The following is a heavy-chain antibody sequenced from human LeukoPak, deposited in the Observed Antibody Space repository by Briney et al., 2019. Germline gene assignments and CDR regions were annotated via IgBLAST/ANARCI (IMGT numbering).Heavy chain of an antibody. V-gene: IGHV5-51*01. CDR1: GYGFTSYW. J-gene: IGHJ4*02. Sequence: GESLKSSFKGSGYGFTSYWIGWVRPMPGKGLEWMGIIYPGDSDTRYSPSFQGQVTISADKSISTAYLQWSSLKASDTAMYYCARRVDTAMVIVYWGQGTLVTVSS. D-gene: IGHD5-18*01. CDR2: IYPGDSDT. CDR3: ARRVDTAMVIVY.